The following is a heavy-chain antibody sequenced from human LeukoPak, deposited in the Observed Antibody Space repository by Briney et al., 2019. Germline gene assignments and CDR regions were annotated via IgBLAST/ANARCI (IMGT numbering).Heavy chain of an antibody. J-gene: IGHJ4*02. D-gene: IGHD2/OR15-2a*01. V-gene: IGHV4-38-2*02. CDR2: IYHSGST. CDR3: ARAPPYLPYYFDY. Sequence: SETLSLTCTVSGYSISSGYYWGWIRQPPGKGLEWTGSIYHSGSTYYNPSLKSRVTISVDTSKNQFSLKLSSVTAADTAVYYCARAPPYLPYYFDYWGQGTLVTVSS. CDR1: GYSISSGYY.